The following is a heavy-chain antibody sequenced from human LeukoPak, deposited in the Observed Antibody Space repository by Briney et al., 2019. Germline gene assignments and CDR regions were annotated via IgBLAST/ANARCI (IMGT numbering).Heavy chain of an antibody. Sequence: GGSLRLSCVASRLSFSTYAKRWVRQAPGKGLEWVSAISGSGGSTYYADSVKGRFTISRDNSKNALYLQMNSLRAEDTAVYYCAKDPIPYSYGLDYWGQGTLVTVSS. CDR1: RLSFSTYA. D-gene: IGHD5-18*01. J-gene: IGHJ4*02. V-gene: IGHV3-23*01. CDR2: ISGSGGST. CDR3: AKDPIPYSYGLDY.